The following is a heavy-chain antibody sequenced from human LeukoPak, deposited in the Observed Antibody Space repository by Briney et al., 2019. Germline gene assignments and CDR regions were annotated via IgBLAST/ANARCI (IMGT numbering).Heavy chain of an antibody. Sequence: GESLKISCKGSGYSFTSYWISWVRRMPGKGLEWMGRIDPSDSYTNYSPSFQGHVTISADKSISTAYLQWSSLKASDTAMYYCARVAYYDSSGYWNWFDPWGQGTLVTVSS. J-gene: IGHJ5*02. D-gene: IGHD3-22*01. CDR3: ARVAYYDSSGYWNWFDP. V-gene: IGHV5-10-1*01. CDR1: GYSFTSYW. CDR2: IDPSDSYT.